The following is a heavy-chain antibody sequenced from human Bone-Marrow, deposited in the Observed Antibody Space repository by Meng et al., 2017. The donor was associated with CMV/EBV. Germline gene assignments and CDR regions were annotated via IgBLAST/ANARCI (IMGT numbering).Heavy chain of an antibody. V-gene: IGHV3-23*01. D-gene: IGHD3-3*01. Sequence: LSLTCAASGFTFSSYAMSWVRQAPGKGLEWVSAISGSGGSTYYADSVKGRFTISRDNSKNTLYLQMNSLRAEDTAVYYCAKGAIFGVTAPDYWGQGTLVTVSS. CDR3: AKGAIFGVTAPDY. CDR2: ISGSGGST. J-gene: IGHJ4*02. CDR1: GFTFSSYA.